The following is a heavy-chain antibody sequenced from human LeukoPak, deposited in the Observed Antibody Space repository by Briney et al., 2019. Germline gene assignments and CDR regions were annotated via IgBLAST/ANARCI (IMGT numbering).Heavy chain of an antibody. Sequence: SETLSLTCTVSGGSISSYYWSWIRQPPGKGLEWIGYIYYSGSTNYNPSLKSRDTMSVDTSKNQFSLKLSSVTAADTAVYYCARVPTTWDYYYYMDVWGKGTTVTVSS. D-gene: IGHD4-17*01. V-gene: IGHV4-59*01. CDR1: GGSISSYY. J-gene: IGHJ6*03. CDR2: IYYSGST. CDR3: ARVPTTWDYYYYMDV.